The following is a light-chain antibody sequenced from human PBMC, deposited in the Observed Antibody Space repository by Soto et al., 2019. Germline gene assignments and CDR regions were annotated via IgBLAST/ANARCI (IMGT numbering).Light chain of an antibody. CDR3: QHRSNLPLP. Sequence: EIVLTQSPATLSLSPGERATLSCRASESVRSYLAWYQQKPGQAPRLLIYDASKRATGIPARFSASGSGTDFTLTISSLEPEDFAVYYCQHRSNLPLPFGPGTEVDIK. J-gene: IGKJ3*01. V-gene: IGKV3-11*01. CDR2: DAS. CDR1: ESVRSY.